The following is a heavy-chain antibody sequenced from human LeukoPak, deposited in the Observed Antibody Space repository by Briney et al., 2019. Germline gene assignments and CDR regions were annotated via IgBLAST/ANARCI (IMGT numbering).Heavy chain of an antibody. CDR1: GGSISSYY. J-gene: IGHJ5*02. CDR3: ARDGSGYCSGGSCYHWFDP. D-gene: IGHD2-15*01. V-gene: IGHV4-59*01. Sequence: SETLSLTCTVSGGSISSYYWSWIRPPPGKGLEWIGYIYYSGSTNYNPSLKSRVTISVDTSKNQFSLKLSSVTAADTAVYYCARDGSGYCSGGSCYHWFDPWGQGTLVTVSS. CDR2: IYYSGST.